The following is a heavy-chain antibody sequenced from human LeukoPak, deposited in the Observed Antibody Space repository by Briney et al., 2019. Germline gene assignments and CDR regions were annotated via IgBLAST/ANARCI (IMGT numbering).Heavy chain of an antibody. Sequence: SETLSLTCIVSGGSIRSSSYYWGWIRQPPGKGLEWIGSIYYSGSTYYNPSLKSRVTISVDTSKNQFSLKLSSVTAADTAVYYCARPHTEYSNDSSGYYSWFDPWGQGTLVTVSS. J-gene: IGHJ5*02. D-gene: IGHD3-22*01. CDR1: GGSIRSSSYY. CDR3: ARPHTEYSNDSSGYYSWFDP. V-gene: IGHV4-39*01. CDR2: IYYSGST.